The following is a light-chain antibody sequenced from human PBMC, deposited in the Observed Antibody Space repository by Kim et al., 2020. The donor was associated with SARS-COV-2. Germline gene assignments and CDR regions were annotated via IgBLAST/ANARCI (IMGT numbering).Light chain of an antibody. CDR1: KLGDKY. CDR2: QDS. J-gene: IGLJ3*02. Sequence: LSPGQTASITCSGDKLGDKYACWYQQKPGQSPVLVIYQDSKRPAGIPERFSGSNSGNTATLTISGTQAMDEADYYCQAWDSSTAVFGGGTQLTVL. CDR3: QAWDSSTAV. V-gene: IGLV3-1*01.